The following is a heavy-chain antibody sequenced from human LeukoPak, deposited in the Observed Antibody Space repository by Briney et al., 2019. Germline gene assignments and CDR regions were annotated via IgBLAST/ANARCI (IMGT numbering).Heavy chain of an antibody. J-gene: IGHJ3*02. D-gene: IGHD1-26*01. Sequence: GRSLRLSCAASGFTFSSYGIHWVRQAPGKGLEWVAVISYDGSNKYYADSVKGRFTISRDNSKNTLYLQMNSLRAKDTAVYYCAKDLYRIVGVTRDTFDNWGQGTMVTV. CDR2: ISYDGSNK. CDR3: AKDLYRIVGVTRDTFDN. CDR1: GFTFSSYG. V-gene: IGHV3-30*18.